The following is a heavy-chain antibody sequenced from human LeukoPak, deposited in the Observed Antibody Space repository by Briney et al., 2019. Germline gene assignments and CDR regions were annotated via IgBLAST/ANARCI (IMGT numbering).Heavy chain of an antibody. J-gene: IGHJ4*02. CDR3: ARAEKAVTGTLDS. CDR1: GDSISNYY. Sequence: ASETLSITCTVSGDSISNYYWSWIRQSPGKELEWIGYMYNRGSTIYNPSLKSRVTISTDTSKNQFSLRLTSVTAADTAVYYCARAEKAVTGTLDSWGQGTLFTVSS. CDR2: MYNRGST. D-gene: IGHD6-19*01. V-gene: IGHV4-59*01.